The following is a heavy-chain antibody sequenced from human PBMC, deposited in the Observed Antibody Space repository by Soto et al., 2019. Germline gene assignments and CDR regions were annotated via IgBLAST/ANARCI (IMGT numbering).Heavy chain of an antibody. CDR3: AREGHRGIDIVATTLSGNWFDP. Sequence: SETLSLTCAVYGGSFSGYYWSWIRQPPGKGLEWIGEINHSGSTNYNPSLKSRVTISVDTSKNQFSLKLSSVTAADTAVYYCAREGHRGIDIVATTLSGNWFDPWGQGTLVTVSS. CDR1: GGSFSGYY. V-gene: IGHV4-34*01. CDR2: INHSGST. D-gene: IGHD5-12*01. J-gene: IGHJ5*02.